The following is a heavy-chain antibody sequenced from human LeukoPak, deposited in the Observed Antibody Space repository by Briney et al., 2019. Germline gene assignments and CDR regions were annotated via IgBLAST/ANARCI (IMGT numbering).Heavy chain of an antibody. Sequence: SETLSLTCAVYGGSISSSSYYWGWIRQPPGKGLEWIGSIYYSGSTYYNPSLKSRVTISVDTSKNQFSLKLSSVTAADTAVYYCARQADSYGYPDWFDPWGQGTLVTVSS. CDR1: GGSISSSSYY. D-gene: IGHD5-18*01. J-gene: IGHJ5*02. CDR3: ARQADSYGYPDWFDP. CDR2: IYYSGST. V-gene: IGHV4-39*01.